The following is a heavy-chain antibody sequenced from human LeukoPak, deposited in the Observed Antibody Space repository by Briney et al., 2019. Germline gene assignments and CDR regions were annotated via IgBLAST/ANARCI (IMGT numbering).Heavy chain of an antibody. CDR2: ISYDGSNK. J-gene: IGHJ4*02. Sequence: PGGSLRLSCAASGFTFSSYGMHWVRQAPGKGLEWVAVISYDGSNKYYADSVKGRFTISRDNSKNTLYLQMNSLRAEDTAVYYCARQWLDNYLDYWGQGTLVTVSS. V-gene: IGHV3-30*03. CDR3: ARQWLDNYLDY. CDR1: GFTFSSYG. D-gene: IGHD6-19*01.